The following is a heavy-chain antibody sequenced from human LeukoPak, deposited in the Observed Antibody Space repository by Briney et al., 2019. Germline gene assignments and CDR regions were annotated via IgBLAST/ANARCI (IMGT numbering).Heavy chain of an antibody. CDR3: TTVSYYDSSGYYVAMYYYYYGMDV. Sequence: PGRSLRLSCTASGFTFSNHWMSWVRQAPGKGLEWVGRMKSKTDGGTTDYAAPVEGRFTISRDDSKNTLYLQMNSLKTEDTAVYYCTTVSYYDSSGYYVAMYYYYYGMDVWGQGTTVTVSS. J-gene: IGHJ6*02. CDR1: GFTFSNHW. D-gene: IGHD3-22*01. CDR2: MKSKTDGGTT. V-gene: IGHV3-15*01.